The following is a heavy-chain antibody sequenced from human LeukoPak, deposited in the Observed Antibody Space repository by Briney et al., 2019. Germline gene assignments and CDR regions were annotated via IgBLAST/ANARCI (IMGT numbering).Heavy chain of an antibody. CDR2: TYYSGST. Sequence: SQTLSLTCTVSGGSISSGDYYWSWIRQPPGKGLEWIGYTYYSGSTYYNPTLKNRVSISVDTSKYQFSLNLSSVTAADTAVYYCARPYYYDSRIDPWGQGTLVTVSS. J-gene: IGHJ5*02. CDR1: GGSISSGDYY. V-gene: IGHV4-30-4*01. D-gene: IGHD3-22*01. CDR3: ARPYYYDSRIDP.